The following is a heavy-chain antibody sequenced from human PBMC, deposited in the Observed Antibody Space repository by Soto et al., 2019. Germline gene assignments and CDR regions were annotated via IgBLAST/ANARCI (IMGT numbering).Heavy chain of an antibody. Sequence: ASVKVSCKASGYTFTSYGITWVRQAAGQGLEWVGWISPYDGDTHQGQTLQGRVTMTTDTSTSTAYMELSRLRSEDTAVYYCARERTVVVTKGPPRYYCGMDVWGQGTTVTVSS. V-gene: IGHV1-18*01. CDR1: GYTFTSYG. D-gene: IGHD2-21*02. J-gene: IGHJ6*02. CDR2: ISPYDGDT. CDR3: ARERTVVVTKGPPRYYCGMDV.